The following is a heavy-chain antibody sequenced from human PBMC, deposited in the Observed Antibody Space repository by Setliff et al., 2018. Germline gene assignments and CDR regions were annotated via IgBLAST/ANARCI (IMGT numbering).Heavy chain of an antibody. Sequence: PSETLSLTCAVYGGSFSGYYWSWIRQPPGKGLEWIGEINHSGSTNNNPSLKSRVTISVDTSKNQFSLKLNSATAADTAVYYCARLRGAFDYWGQGTLVTVSS. CDR3: ARLRGAFDY. CDR1: GGSFSGYY. V-gene: IGHV4-34*01. J-gene: IGHJ4*02. CDR2: INHSGST. D-gene: IGHD3-16*01.